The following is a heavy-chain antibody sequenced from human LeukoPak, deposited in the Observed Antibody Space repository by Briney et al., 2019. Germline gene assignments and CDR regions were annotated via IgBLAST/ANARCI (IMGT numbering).Heavy chain of an antibody. CDR1: GYTFTSYD. J-gene: IGHJ3*02. CDR2: MNPNSGNT. CDR3: ARAPDNWSAFDI. V-gene: IGHV1-8*01. Sequence: ASVKVSCKASGYTFTSYDINWVRQATGQGLEWMGRMNPNSGNTGYAQKFQGRVTMTRNTSISTAYMELSSLRSEDTAVYYCARAPDNWSAFDIWGQGTMVTVSS. D-gene: IGHD1-20*01.